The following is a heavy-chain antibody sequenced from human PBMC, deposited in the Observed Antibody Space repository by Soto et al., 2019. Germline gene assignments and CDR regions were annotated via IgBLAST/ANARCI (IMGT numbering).Heavy chain of an antibody. V-gene: IGHV1-69*12. CDR2: IIPIFGTA. CDR3: ARDVYGGKLEH. Sequence: QVQLVQSGAEVKKPGSSVKVSCKASGGTFSSYAISWVRQAPGRGLEWMGGIIPIFGTANYAQKFQGRVTITADESTSTAYKELSSLRSEDTAVYYCARDVYGGKLEHWGQGTLVTVSS. CDR1: GGTFSSYA. J-gene: IGHJ1*01. D-gene: IGHD4-17*01.